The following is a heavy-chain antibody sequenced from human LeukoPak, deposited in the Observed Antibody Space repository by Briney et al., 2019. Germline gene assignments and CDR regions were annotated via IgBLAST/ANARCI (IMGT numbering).Heavy chain of an antibody. J-gene: IGHJ6*03. Sequence: SETLSLTCAVYGGSFSGYDWSWIRQPPGKGLEWIGYIYYSGSTYYNPSLKSRVTISVDTSKNQFSLKLSSVTAADTAVYYCARGSHYYYYMDVWGKGTTVTVSS. V-gene: IGHV4-34*09. CDR3: ARGSHYYYYMDV. CDR1: GGSFSGYD. CDR2: IYYSGST.